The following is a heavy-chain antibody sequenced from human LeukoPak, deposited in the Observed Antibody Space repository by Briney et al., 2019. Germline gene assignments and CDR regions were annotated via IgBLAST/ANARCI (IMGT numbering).Heavy chain of an antibody. J-gene: IGHJ3*02. CDR2: INAGNGNT. V-gene: IGHV1-3*01. D-gene: IGHD6-19*01. Sequence: ASVKVSCKASGYTFTSYAMHWVRQAPGQRLEWMGWINAGNGNTKYSQKFQGRVTITRDTSTSTVYMELSSLRSEDTAVYYCARIIAVAGTGAFDIWGQGTMVTVSS. CDR3: ARIIAVAGTGAFDI. CDR1: GYTFTSYA.